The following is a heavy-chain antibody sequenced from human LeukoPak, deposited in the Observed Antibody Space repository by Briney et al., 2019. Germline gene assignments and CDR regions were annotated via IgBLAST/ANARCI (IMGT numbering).Heavy chain of an antibody. Sequence: GGSLRLSCAASGFAFSNYAMGWVRQAPGKGLEWVSVVSGSGSNTYYADSVKGRFAISRDNAKNTLYLQMNSLRAEDTAVYYCARGSTQYSSGWYGLDYWGQGTLVTVSS. CDR3: ARGSTQYSSGWYGLDY. CDR1: GFAFSNYA. V-gene: IGHV3-23*01. J-gene: IGHJ4*02. CDR2: VSGSGSNT. D-gene: IGHD6-19*01.